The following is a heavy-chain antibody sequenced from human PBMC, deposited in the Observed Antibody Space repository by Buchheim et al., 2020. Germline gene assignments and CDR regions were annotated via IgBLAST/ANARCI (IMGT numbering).Heavy chain of an antibody. D-gene: IGHD4-17*01. CDR2: ISSSGSTI. Sequence: EVQLVESGGGLVQPGGSLRLSCAASGFTFSSYEMNWVRQAPGKGLEWVSYISSSGSTIYYADSVKGRFTISRDNAKNSLYLQMNSLRAEDTAVYYCAREPMTVTTVVYGMDVWGQGTT. CDR3: AREPMTVTTVVYGMDV. J-gene: IGHJ6*02. V-gene: IGHV3-48*03. CDR1: GFTFSSYE.